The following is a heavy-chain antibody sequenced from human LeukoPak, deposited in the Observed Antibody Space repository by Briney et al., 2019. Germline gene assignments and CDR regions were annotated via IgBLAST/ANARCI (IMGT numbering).Heavy chain of an antibody. CDR2: INHSGST. CDR1: GGSFSGYY. CDR3: ARGIAAALPWFDP. D-gene: IGHD6-13*01. V-gene: IGHV4-34*01. Sequence: SETLSLTCAVYGGSFSGYYWSWIRQPPGKGLEWIGEINHSGSTNYNPSLKSRVTISVDTSKNQFSLKLSSVTAADTAVYYCARGIAAALPWFDPWGQGTLVTVSS. J-gene: IGHJ5*02.